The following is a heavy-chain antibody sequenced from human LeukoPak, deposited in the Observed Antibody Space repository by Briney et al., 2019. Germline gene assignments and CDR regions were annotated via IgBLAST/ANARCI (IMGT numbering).Heavy chain of an antibody. V-gene: IGHV4-59*08. D-gene: IGHD4-23*01. J-gene: IGHJ4*02. Sequence: SETLXLTCTVSGGSISSYYWSWIRQPPGKGLEWIGYIYYSGSTNYNPSLKSRVTISVDTSKNQFSLKLSSVTAADTAVYYCARHRDYGGSIDYWGQGTLVTVSS. CDR1: GGSISSYY. CDR3: ARHRDYGGSIDY. CDR2: IYYSGST.